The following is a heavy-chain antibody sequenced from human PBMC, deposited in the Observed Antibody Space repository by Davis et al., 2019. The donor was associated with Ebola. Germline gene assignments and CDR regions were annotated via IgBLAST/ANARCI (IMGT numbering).Heavy chain of an antibody. D-gene: IGHD2-15*01. J-gene: IGHJ4*02. CDR1: GYSFITYA. Sequence: ASVKVSCNASGYSFITYAIHWVRQAPGQRLEWMGWINACNGNTKYSRKFQGRVTIIRDTSATTSYMELSSLRFEDTAVYYCAREIRGSGGGLDYWGRGTLVTVSS. V-gene: IGHV1-3*01. CDR3: AREIRGSGGGLDY. CDR2: INACNGNT.